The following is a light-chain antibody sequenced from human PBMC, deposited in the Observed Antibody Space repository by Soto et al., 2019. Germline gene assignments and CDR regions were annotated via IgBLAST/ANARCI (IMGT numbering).Light chain of an antibody. CDR2: GGS. V-gene: IGKV3-15*01. CDR1: QTLGSS. Sequence: EVVMTQSPATLSASPGERVTLSCRASQTLGSSLAWYQQRPGQAPRLLLYGGSTRATGITARFSGSGSGTEFNVTISRLQSEDFEVYYCQQYNYWPPYTFGQGTNLEFK. CDR3: QQYNYWPPYT. J-gene: IGKJ2*01.